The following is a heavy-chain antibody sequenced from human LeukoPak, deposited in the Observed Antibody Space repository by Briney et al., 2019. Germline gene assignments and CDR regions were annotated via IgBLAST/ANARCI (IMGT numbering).Heavy chain of an antibody. Sequence: GGSLRLSCVASGFSFSSYNMKWVRQAPGKGLEWVSSISRSASNIYYADSVKGRFTISRDNAKNSFYLQMNSLRAEDTAVFYCARDPEGFGATYFDYWGQGTLVTVSS. V-gene: IGHV3-21*01. CDR3: ARDPEGFGATYFDY. CDR2: ISRSASNI. CDR1: GFSFSSYN. D-gene: IGHD3-16*01. J-gene: IGHJ4*02.